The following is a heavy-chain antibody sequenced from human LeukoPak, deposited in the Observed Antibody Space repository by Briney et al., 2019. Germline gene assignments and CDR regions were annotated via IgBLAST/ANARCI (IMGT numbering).Heavy chain of an antibody. J-gene: IGHJ6*03. CDR2: IGTAGDI. V-gene: IGHV3-13*01. CDR3: ARDRGRYYRDV. Sequence: PGRSLRLSCAASGFTFINYDMHWVGHAPGKGLEWVSGIGTAGDIYYPGSVKGRFTISRENDKNFLYLQMNSLRAGDTAVYYCARDRGRYYRDVWGKGTADSISS. D-gene: IGHD6-25*01. CDR1: GFTFINYD.